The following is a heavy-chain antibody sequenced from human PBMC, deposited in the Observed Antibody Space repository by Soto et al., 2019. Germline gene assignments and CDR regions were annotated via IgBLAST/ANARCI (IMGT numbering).Heavy chain of an antibody. J-gene: IGHJ5*02. CDR2: ITDNGGAA. CDR1: GFNFGNFG. Sequence: EEQLLASGGGLVQPGGSLRLYCVASGFNFGNFGGSWVRQAPGKGLQWVSSITDNGGAAYYTDSVKGRFIVSRDNSKNTMYLQLRGLSVEDTAVYFCARNPRSAIFGVRDIVEKWLGPWGQGSLVTVSS. CDR3: ARNPRSAIFGVRDIVEKWLGP. V-gene: IGHV3-23*01. D-gene: IGHD3-3*01.